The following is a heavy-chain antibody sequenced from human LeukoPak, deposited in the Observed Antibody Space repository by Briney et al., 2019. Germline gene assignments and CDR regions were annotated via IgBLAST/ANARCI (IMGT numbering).Heavy chain of an antibody. CDR3: ATDLISSGWSIFDY. CDR2: FDPEDGET. Sequence: ASVKVSCKVSGYTLTELSMHWVRQAPGKGLEWMGGFDPEDGETIYAQKFQGRVTMTEDTSTDTAYMELSSLRSEDTAVYYRATDLISSGWSIFDYWGQGTLVTVSS. D-gene: IGHD6-19*01. V-gene: IGHV1-24*01. CDR1: GYTLTELS. J-gene: IGHJ4*02.